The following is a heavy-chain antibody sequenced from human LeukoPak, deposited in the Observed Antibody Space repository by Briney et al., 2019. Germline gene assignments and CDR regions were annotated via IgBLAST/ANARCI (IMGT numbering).Heavy chain of an antibody. CDR1: GFTFSSYA. D-gene: IGHD6-13*01. CDR2: ISGSGGST. CDR3: AKGAAAGGESDY. Sequence: SGGSLRLSCAASGFTFSSYAMSWVRQAPGKGLEWVSAISGSGGSTYYADSVKGRFTISRDNSKNTPYLQMNSLRAEDTAVYYCAKGAAAGGESDYWGQGTLVTVSS. V-gene: IGHV3-23*01. J-gene: IGHJ4*02.